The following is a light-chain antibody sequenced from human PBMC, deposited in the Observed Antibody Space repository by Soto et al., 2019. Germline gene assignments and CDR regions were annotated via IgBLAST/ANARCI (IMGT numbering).Light chain of an antibody. J-gene: IGKJ5*01. CDR1: QSISTW. CDR3: QQFNSSPIT. V-gene: IGKV1-5*01. Sequence: DIQMTHSPSTLAASVGCRVNITCRASQSISTWLAWYQQKPGKAPKLLIYDASSLESGVPSRFRGSGSGTDFTLTISSLKPEDFATYFCQQFNSSPITFGHGTRLEIK. CDR2: DAS.